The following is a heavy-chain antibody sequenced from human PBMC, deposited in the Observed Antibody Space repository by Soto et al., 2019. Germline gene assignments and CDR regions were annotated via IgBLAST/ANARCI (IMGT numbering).Heavy chain of an antibody. Sequence: GAVRLSCAASGFTFSSYALRWVRQAPGKGLEWVSAISGSGGSTYYADSVKGRFTISRDNSKNTLYLQMNSLRAEDTAVYYCAKLSGGFSSDYYGMDVWGQGTTVTVSS. J-gene: IGHJ6*02. CDR2: ISGSGGST. CDR3: AKLSGGFSSDYYGMDV. CDR1: GFTFSSYA. V-gene: IGHV3-23*01. D-gene: IGHD3-16*01.